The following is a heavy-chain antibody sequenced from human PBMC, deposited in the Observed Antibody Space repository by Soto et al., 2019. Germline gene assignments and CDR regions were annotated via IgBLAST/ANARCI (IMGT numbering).Heavy chain of an antibody. CDR2: ISYDGNNE. V-gene: IGHV3-30-3*01. D-gene: IGHD1-26*01. CDR3: ARDGYSGRSDGFDI. J-gene: IGHJ3*02. Sequence: QVQLVESGGGVVQPGRSLRLSCAASGFTFGAYTMHWVRQPPGKGLEWVAVISYDGNNERYTDPVRGRFTVSRDNSKSTLYLQMNSLKSEDTAEYYCARDGYSGRSDGFDIWGQGTMVTVSS. CDR1: GFTFGAYT.